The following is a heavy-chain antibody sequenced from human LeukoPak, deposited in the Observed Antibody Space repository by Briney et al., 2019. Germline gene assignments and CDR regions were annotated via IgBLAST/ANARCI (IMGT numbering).Heavy chain of an antibody. J-gene: IGHJ4*02. V-gene: IGHV3-23*01. Sequence: GGSLRLSCAASGFTFSSYAMSRVRQAPGKGLEWVSAISGSGGSTYYADSVKGRFTISRDNSKNTLYLQMNSLRAEDTAVYYCASKSGLWFGELSRFDYWGQGTLVTVSS. D-gene: IGHD3-10*01. CDR1: GFTFSSYA. CDR3: ASKSGLWFGELSRFDY. CDR2: ISGSGGST.